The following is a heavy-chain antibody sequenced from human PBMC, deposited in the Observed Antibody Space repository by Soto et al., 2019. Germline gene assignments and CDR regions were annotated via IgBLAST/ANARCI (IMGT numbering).Heavy chain of an antibody. V-gene: IGHV4-34*01. CDR3: ARGWDIVVVPAAIQNYYYGMDV. CDR2: INHSGST. J-gene: IGHJ6*02. Sequence: SETLSLTCAVYGGSFSGYYWSWIRQPPGKGLEWIGEINHSGSTNYNPSLKSRVTISVDTSKNQFSLKLSSVTAADTAVYYCARGWDIVVVPAAIQNYYYGMDVWGQGTPVTVSS. CDR1: GGSFSGYY. D-gene: IGHD2-2*02.